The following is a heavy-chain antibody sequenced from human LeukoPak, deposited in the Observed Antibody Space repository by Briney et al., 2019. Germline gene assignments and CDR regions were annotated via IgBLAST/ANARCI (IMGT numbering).Heavy chain of an antibody. CDR2: INHSGST. Sequence: KPSETLSLTCAVYGGSFSGYYWSWIRQPPGKGLEWIGEINHSGSTNYNPSLKSRVTISVDTSKNQFSLKLSSVTAADTAVYYCARVSGYSSGWVYWGQGTLVTVSS. CDR1: GGSFSGYY. J-gene: IGHJ4*02. CDR3: ARVSGYSSGWVY. D-gene: IGHD6-19*01. V-gene: IGHV4-34*01.